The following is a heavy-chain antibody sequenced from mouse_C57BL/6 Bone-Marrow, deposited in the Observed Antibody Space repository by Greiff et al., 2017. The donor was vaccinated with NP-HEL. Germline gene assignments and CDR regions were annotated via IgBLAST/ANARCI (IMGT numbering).Heavy chain of an antibody. V-gene: IGHV1-72*01. J-gene: IGHJ3*01. Sequence: QVQLQQPGAELVKPGASVKLSCKASGYTFTSYWMHWVKQRPGRGLEWIGRIDPNSGGTKYNEKFKSKATLTVDKPSSTAYMQLSSLTSEDSAVYYCARERRITTVEDWFAYWGQGTLVTVSA. CDR1: GYTFTSYW. CDR2: IDPNSGGT. D-gene: IGHD1-1*01. CDR3: ARERRITTVEDWFAY.